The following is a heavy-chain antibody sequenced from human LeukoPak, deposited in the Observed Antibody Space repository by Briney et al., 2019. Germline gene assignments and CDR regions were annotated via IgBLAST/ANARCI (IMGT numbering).Heavy chain of an antibody. CDR1: GGSLSWSNNY. V-gene: IGHV4-39*01. CDR2: IYYTETT. J-gene: IGHJ5*02. CDR3: ARSMAAAGPTHNWFDP. Sequence: PSETLSLTCTVSGGSLSWSNNYWAWIRQPPGKGLEWIGSIYYTETTHYNTSLKSRVTVSVHTAQNTFSLKLPSMTAPDTAVYYCARSMAAAGPTHNWFDPWGRGTLVTVSS. D-gene: IGHD6-13*01.